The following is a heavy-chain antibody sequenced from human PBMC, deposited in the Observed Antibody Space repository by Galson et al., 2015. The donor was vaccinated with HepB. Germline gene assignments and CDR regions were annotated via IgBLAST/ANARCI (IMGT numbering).Heavy chain of an antibody. D-gene: IGHD3-10*01. CDR2: INAGNGNT. CDR3: ARDLTKGRTGSYYKSVSYYYGMDV. Sequence: SVKVSCKASGYTFTSYAMHWVRQAPGQRLEWMGWINAGNGNTKYSQKFQGRVTITRDTSASTAYMELSSLRSEDTAVYYCARDLTKGRTGSYYKSVSYYYGMDVWGQGTTVTVSS. J-gene: IGHJ6*02. CDR1: GYTFTSYA. V-gene: IGHV1-3*01.